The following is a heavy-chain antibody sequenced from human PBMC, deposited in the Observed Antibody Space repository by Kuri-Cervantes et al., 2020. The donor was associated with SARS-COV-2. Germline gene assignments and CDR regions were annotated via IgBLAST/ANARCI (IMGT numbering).Heavy chain of an antibody. CDR1: GGTFSSYA. Sequence: SVKVSCKASGGTFSSYAISWVRQAPGQGLEWMGRIIPILGTANYAQRFQGRVTITADKSTSTAYMELSSLRSEDTAVYYCARDQGSSWYPNFAEYYWGQGTLVTVSS. CDR3: ARDQGSSWYPNFAEYY. V-gene: IGHV1-69*04. J-gene: IGHJ4*02. CDR2: IIPILGTA. D-gene: IGHD6-13*01.